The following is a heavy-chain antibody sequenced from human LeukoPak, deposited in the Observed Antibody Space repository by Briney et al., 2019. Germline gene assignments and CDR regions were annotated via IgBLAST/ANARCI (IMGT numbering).Heavy chain of an antibody. D-gene: IGHD2-2*01. Sequence: PSEILSLTCGVSGYSISSGYYWGWIRQPPGKGLQWIGTIYHTGSTYYKPSLKSRVTISVDTPKNQFSLKLSSVTAADTAVYYCARQLFTTSRHFDSWGQGTLVTVAS. J-gene: IGHJ4*02. CDR3: ARQLFTTSRHFDS. CDR2: IYHTGST. CDR1: GYSISSGYY. V-gene: IGHV4-38-2*01.